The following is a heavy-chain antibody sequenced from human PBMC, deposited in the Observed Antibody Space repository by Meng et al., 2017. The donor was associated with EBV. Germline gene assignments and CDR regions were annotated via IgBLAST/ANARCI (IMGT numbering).Heavy chain of an antibody. D-gene: IGHD5/OR15-5a*01. J-gene: IGHJ4*02. V-gene: IGHV4-39*01. CDR3: ARPFPSIVSPRLDPFGD. Sequence: QLQLQESGPGQVKPSXXXXLTXXVXXDSISSFYYWAWLRQPPGRGLEWIGSAHYSGRTYYSPYLRSRVTVSIDTSKNQFSLRLTSVTAADTALYYCARPFPSIVSPRLDPFGDWGQGALVTVSS. CDR2: AHYSGRT. CDR1: XDSISSFYY.